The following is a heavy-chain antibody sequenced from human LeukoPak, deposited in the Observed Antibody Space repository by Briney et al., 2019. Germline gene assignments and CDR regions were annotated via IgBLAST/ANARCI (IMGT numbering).Heavy chain of an antibody. D-gene: IGHD2-2*01. J-gene: IGHJ6*02. CDR1: GYTFTSYG. CDR3: ARDDVEIKSRNYYYYYGMDV. Sequence: ASVKVSCKASGYTFTSYGISWVRQAPGQGLEWMGWISAYNGNTNYAQKLQGRVTMTTDTSTSTAYMELRSLRSDDTAVYYCARDDVEIKSRNYYYYYGMDVWGQGTTVTVSS. V-gene: IGHV1-18*01. CDR2: ISAYNGNT.